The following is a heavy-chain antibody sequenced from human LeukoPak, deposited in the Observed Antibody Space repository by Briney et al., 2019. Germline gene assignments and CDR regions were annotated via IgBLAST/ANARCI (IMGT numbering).Heavy chain of an antibody. J-gene: IGHJ5*02. D-gene: IGHD3-22*01. Sequence: GGSLRLSCAASGVTFSNYSMHWVRQAPGKGLVWVSRINSDGINTSYADSVKGRFTISRDNAKNTLNLQMNSLRAEDTAVYYCARDLGQYYDTSDNWFDPWGQGTLVTVSS. CDR1: GVTFSNYS. CDR2: INSDGINT. CDR3: ARDLGQYYDTSDNWFDP. V-gene: IGHV3-74*01.